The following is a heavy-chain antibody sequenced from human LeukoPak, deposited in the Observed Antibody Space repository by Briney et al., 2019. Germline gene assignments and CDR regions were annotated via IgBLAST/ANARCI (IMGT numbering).Heavy chain of an antibody. CDR1: GYTFTDLTEYY. CDR2: INPNNGGT. D-gene: IGHD3-16*01. Sequence: SSVKVSCKSSGYTFTDLTEYYIHWVRHAPGQGLEGMELINPNNGGTKYAQKFQGRLTMTKYMSMNAPDMELTRLTSDDTAVYYCARRVGGSSEGYEFWGQGTLVTVSS. V-gene: IGHV1-2*02. CDR3: ARRVGGSSEGYEF. J-gene: IGHJ4*02.